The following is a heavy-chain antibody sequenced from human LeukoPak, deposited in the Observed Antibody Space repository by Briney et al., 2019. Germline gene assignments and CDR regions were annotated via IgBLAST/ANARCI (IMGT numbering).Heavy chain of an antibody. CDR1: GFTFSNYA. D-gene: IGHD6-19*01. V-gene: IGHV3-21*01. CDR3: ATDSPVAGSKGLDY. CDR2: ISGSSSHT. Sequence: GGSLRPYCGASGFTFSNYAMKWVPQAPGKGLEWVTSISGSSSHTYYADPLKGRFTISRDNARNSLYLQLHSLRADDTAVSYCATDSPVAGSKGLDYWGQGTLVTVSS. J-gene: IGHJ4*02.